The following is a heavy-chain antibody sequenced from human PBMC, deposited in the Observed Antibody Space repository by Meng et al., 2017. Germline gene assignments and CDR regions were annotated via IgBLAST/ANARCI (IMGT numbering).Heavy chain of an antibody. CDR2: INPKSGDT. V-gene: IGHV1-2*06. CDR1: GYTFPDYW. D-gene: IGHD6-13*01. CDR3: ARDEDISAAGKLFGDY. J-gene: IGHJ4*02. Sequence: RGQSGAEVKKPGASVKVSCKASGYTFPDYWLHWVRRAPGQGLERMGRINPKSGDTHYAQRFQGRVTMTGDTSISTAYMELSGLRSDVTAMYYCARDEDISAAGKLFGDYWGQGTLVTVSS.